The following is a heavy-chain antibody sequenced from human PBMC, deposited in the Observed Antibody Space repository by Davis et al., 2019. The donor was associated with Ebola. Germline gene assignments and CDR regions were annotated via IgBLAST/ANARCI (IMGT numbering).Heavy chain of an antibody. D-gene: IGHD3-10*01. Sequence: ASVKVSCKASGYTLVSYYAHWVRQATGQGLEWMGWMNPNSGGTNYAQKFQGWVTMTRDTSISTAYMELSRLRSDDTAVYYCAVCVSANELLWFGELSCYYYGMDVWGQGTTVTVSS. J-gene: IGHJ6*02. V-gene: IGHV1-2*04. CDR3: AVCVSANELLWFGELSCYYYGMDV. CDR2: MNPNSGGT. CDR1: GYTLVSYY.